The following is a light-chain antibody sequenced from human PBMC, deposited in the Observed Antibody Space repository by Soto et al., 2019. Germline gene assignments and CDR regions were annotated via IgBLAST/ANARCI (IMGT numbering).Light chain of an antibody. Sequence: EVVMTQSPATLSVSPGERVTLSCRSSQSVADNLAWFQQKPGQAPRLLIYGASSRAIGIPARFSGSGSGTDFTLTISSLQSEDFAVYYCQQYNKWPPRTFGQGTKVDIK. V-gene: IGKV3-15*01. J-gene: IGKJ1*01. CDR3: QQYNKWPPRT. CDR2: GAS. CDR1: QSVADN.